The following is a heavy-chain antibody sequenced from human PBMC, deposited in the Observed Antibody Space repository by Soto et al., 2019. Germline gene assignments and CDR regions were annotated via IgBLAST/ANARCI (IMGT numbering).Heavy chain of an antibody. V-gene: IGHV5-51*01. J-gene: IGHJ6*04. D-gene: IGHD2-8*01. CDR1: VYNFHTYW. CDR3: ARPNDYQYGMQV. Sequence: PGESLKISCKGSVYNFHTYWIAWLRQMRGKGLEWRGFIYPHDSDTRYSPSFRGQVTISADKSINTAYLQWTSLKASDTAIYFCARPNDYQYGMQVWGKGSMLTASS. CDR2: IYPHDSDT.